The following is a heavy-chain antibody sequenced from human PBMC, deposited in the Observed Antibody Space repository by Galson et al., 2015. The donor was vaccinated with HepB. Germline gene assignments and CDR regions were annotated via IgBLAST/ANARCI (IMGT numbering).Heavy chain of an antibody. CDR3: TTDAAAGDFDY. Sequence: SLRLSCAASGFTFSNDWMSWLRQAPGKGLEWVGRINSKTDGGTTDYAAPVKGRFTISRDDSKNTLYLQMNSLKTEDTAVYYCTTDAAAGDFDYWCQVTLFTVSS. CDR1: GFTFSNDW. D-gene: IGHD6-13*01. V-gene: IGHV3-15*01. J-gene: IGHJ4*02. CDR2: INSKTDGGTT.